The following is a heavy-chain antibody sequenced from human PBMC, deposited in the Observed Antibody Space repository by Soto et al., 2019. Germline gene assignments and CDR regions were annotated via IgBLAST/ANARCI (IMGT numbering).Heavy chain of an antibody. V-gene: IGHV4-31*03. CDR1: GGSIRSGDYY. CDR3: ARSSHLGDLSLGY. CDR2: IRKDGRT. J-gene: IGHJ4*02. Sequence: QVQLQESGPGLVKPSQTLSLTCTVSGGSIRSGDYYWSWIRQHPGKGLEWIGYIRKDGRTYSDPSHKSRFTTSVDKSKNEFALNLSSVTAADTAVYHCARSSHLGDLSLGYWGQGTLVSVSS. D-gene: IGHD3-16*02.